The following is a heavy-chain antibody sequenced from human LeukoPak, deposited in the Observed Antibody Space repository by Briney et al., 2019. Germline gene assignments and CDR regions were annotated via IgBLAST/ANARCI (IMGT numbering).Heavy chain of an antibody. CDR1: GYTFTSYD. D-gene: IGHD3-10*01. Sequence: GASVKVSCKASGYTFTSYDINWVRQATGQGLEWMGWMNPNSGNTGYAQKFQGRVTMTRNTSISTAYMELSSLRSEDTAVYYCARGKGLLWFGELMANDYWGQGTPVTVSS. CDR3: ARGKGLLWFGELMANDY. CDR2: MNPNSGNT. J-gene: IGHJ4*02. V-gene: IGHV1-8*01.